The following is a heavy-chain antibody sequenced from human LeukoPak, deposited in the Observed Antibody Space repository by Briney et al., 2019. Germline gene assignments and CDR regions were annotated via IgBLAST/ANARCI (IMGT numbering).Heavy chain of an antibody. D-gene: IGHD4-17*01. V-gene: IGHV1-18*01. J-gene: IGHJ3*02. CDR2: ISAYNGNT. Sequence: GASVKVSCKASGYTFTSYGISWVRQAPGQGLEWMGWISAYNGNTNYAQKLQGRVTMTTDTSTSTAYMELRSLRSDDTAVYYCANLFVGDYRVDDCDAFDIWGQGTMVTVYS. CDR3: ANLFVGDYRVDDCDAFDI. CDR1: GYTFTSYG.